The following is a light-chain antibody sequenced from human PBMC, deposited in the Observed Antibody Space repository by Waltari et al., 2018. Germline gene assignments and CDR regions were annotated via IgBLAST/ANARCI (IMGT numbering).Light chain of an antibody. CDR3: QKYNSAPWT. J-gene: IGKJ1*01. CDR2: DAS. CDR1: QVISTY. Sequence: DIQMTQSPSSLSASVGDRVTITCRASQVISTYLAWYQQKPGKVPKLLIYDASTLQSGVPSRFSGSGSGTDFTLTISSLQPEDFATYYCQKYNSAPWTFGQGTKVEVK. V-gene: IGKV1-27*01.